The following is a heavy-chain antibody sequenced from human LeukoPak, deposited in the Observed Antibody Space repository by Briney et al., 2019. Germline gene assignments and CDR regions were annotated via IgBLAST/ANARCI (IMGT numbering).Heavy chain of an antibody. J-gene: IGHJ6*02. CDR3: ARDNYGDYYYYYGMDV. D-gene: IGHD4-17*01. CDR1: GYTFTSYG. Sequence: GDSVKLSCKASGYTFTSYGISWVRQAPGQGLEWMGWISAYNGNTNYAQKLQGRVTMTTDTSTSTAYMELRSLRSDDTAVYYCARDNYGDYYYYYGMDVWGQGTTVTVSS. V-gene: IGHV1-18*01. CDR2: ISAYNGNT.